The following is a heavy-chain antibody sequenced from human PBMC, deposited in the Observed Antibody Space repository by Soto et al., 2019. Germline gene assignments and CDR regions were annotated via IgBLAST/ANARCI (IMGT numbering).Heavy chain of an antibody. Sequence: GGSLRLSCAASGFTFDDYAMHWVRQAPGKGLEWVSGISWNSGSIGYADSVKGRFTISRDNAKNSLYLQMNSLRAEDTALYYCAKDMRPVEVVVAATPYYYYYYMDVWGKGTTVPVSS. D-gene: IGHD2-15*01. CDR2: ISWNSGSI. CDR1: GFTFDDYA. V-gene: IGHV3-9*01. J-gene: IGHJ6*03. CDR3: AKDMRPVEVVVAATPYYYYYYMDV.